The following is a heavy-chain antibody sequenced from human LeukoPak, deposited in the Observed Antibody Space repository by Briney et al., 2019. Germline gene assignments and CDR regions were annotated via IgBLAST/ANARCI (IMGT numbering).Heavy chain of an antibody. CDR1: GFTFSSYG. CDR3: AKDGSSGWYYYGMDV. J-gene: IGHJ6*02. CDR2: ISYDGSNK. V-gene: IGHV3-30*18. D-gene: IGHD6-19*01. Sequence: GRSLRLSCAASGFTFSSYGMHWVRQAPGKGLEWVAVISYDGSNKYYADSVKGRFTISRDNSKNTLYLQMNSLRAEDTAVYYCAKDGSSGWYYYGMDVWGQGTTVTVS.